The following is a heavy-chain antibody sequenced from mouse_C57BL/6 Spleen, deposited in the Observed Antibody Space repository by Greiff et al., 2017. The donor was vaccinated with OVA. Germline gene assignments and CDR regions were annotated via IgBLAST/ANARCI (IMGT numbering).Heavy chain of an antibody. CDR1: GYTFTSYW. Sequence: VQLQQPGAELVRPGPSVKLSCKASGYTFTSYWMHWVKQRPGQGLEWIGVIDPSDSYTNYNQKFKGKATLTVDTSSSTAYMQLSSLTSEDSAVYYCARGYGSSYGYWGQGTTLTVSS. J-gene: IGHJ2*01. V-gene: IGHV1-59*01. D-gene: IGHD1-1*01. CDR2: IDPSDSYT. CDR3: ARGYGSSYGY.